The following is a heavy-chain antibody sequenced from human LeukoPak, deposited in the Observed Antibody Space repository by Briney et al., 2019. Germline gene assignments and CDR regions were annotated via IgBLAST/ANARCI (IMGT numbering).Heavy chain of an antibody. CDR3: AKDKGTADY. D-gene: IGHD6-13*01. CDR1: GFSFSTYA. CDR2: ISGSGDRT. V-gene: IGHV3-23*01. J-gene: IGHJ4*02. Sequence: PGGSLRLSCPTSGFSFSTYAMSWVRQAPGKGLQWVSAISGSGDRTYYADSVEGRFTISRDNSKNTLYLQMNSLRAEDTAVYYCAKDKGTADYWGQGTLVTVSS.